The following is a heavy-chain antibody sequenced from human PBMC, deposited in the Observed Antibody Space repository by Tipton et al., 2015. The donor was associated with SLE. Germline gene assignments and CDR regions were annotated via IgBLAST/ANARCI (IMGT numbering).Heavy chain of an antibody. CDR3: ARGGLGVSYYYYMDV. J-gene: IGHJ6*03. V-gene: IGHV4-39*07. D-gene: IGHD1-26*01. CDR1: GDSISANSYH. CDR2: VYDSGTT. Sequence: GLVKPSETLSLICTVSGDSISANSYHWGWVRQPPGKGLEWIGNVYDSGTTHYNPSLKSRVTMSVDTSKTQFSLKLSSVTATDTAVYYCARGGLGVSYYYYMDVWGKGTTVTVSS.